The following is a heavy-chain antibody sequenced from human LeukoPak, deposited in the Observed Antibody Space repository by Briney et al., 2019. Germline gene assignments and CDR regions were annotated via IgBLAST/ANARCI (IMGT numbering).Heavy chain of an antibody. V-gene: IGHV1-69*05. CDR2: IIPIFGTA. J-gene: IGHJ1*01. Sequence: SVKVSCKASGGTFSSYAISWMRQAPGQGLEWMGAIIPIFGTANYAQKFQGRVTITTDESTSTAYMELSSLRSEDTAVYYCARSGLYCGGDCFPSQHWGQGTLVTVSS. CDR3: ARSGLYCGGDCFPSQH. CDR1: GGTFSSYA. D-gene: IGHD2-21*02.